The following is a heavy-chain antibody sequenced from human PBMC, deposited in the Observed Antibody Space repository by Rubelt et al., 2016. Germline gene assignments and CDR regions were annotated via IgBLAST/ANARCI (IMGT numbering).Heavy chain of an antibody. V-gene: IGHV1-69*10. Sequence: QLVQSGAEVMRPGASVKVSCKASGYTFTSHGISWVRQAPGQGLEWMGGIIPILGIANYAQKFQGRVTITADKSTSTAYMELSSLRSEDTAVYYCARVRAELELGEENWFDPWGQGTLVTVSS. CDR3: ARVRAELELGEENWFDP. CDR2: IIPILGIA. CDR1: GYTFTSHG. D-gene: IGHD1-7*01. J-gene: IGHJ5*02.